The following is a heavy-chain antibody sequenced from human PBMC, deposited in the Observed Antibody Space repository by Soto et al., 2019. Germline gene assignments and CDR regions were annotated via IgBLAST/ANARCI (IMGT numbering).Heavy chain of an antibody. D-gene: IGHD2-15*01. CDR3: ARTPPTPHPDIVVVVAAADY. CDR2: INHSGST. Sequence: SETLSLTCAVYGGSFSGYYWSWIRQPPGKGLEWIGEINHSGSTNYNPSLKSRVTISVDTSKNQFSLKLSSVTAADTAVYYCARTPPTPHPDIVVVVAAADYWGQGTLVTVSS. CDR1: GGSFSGYY. J-gene: IGHJ4*02. V-gene: IGHV4-34*01.